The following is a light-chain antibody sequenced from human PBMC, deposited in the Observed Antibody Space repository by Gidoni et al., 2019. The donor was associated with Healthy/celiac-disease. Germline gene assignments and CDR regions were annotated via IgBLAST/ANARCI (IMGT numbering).Light chain of an antibody. CDR1: QSISSY. V-gene: IGKV1-39*01. CDR2: AAS. Sequence: DIQMTRSPSSLSASVGDRVTITCRASQSISSYLNWYQQKPGKAPKLLIYAASSLRSGVPSRFSGSGSGTDFTLTISSLQPEDFATYYCQQSYSTSTFGPGTKVDIK. CDR3: QQSYSTST. J-gene: IGKJ3*01.